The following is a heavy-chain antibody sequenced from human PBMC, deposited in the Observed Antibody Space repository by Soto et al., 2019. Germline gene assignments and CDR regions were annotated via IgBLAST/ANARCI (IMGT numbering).Heavy chain of an antibody. Sequence: QVQLQQWGAGLLKPSETLSLTCAVYGGSFSGYYWTWIRQPPGTGLEWIGEINHSGSTNYNPSLKSRVTISVDTSENQFSLKLTSVTAADTAVYYCARDKIPGLFDYWGQGTLVTVSS. D-gene: IGHD2-21*01. CDR1: GGSFSGYY. V-gene: IGHV4-34*01. CDR2: INHSGST. J-gene: IGHJ4*02. CDR3: ARDKIPGLFDY.